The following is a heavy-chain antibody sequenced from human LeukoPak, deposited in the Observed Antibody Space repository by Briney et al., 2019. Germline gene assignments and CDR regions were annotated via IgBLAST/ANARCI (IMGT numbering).Heavy chain of an antibody. CDR2: IYSDNT. CDR1: GFTFSSYS. J-gene: IGHJ4*02. V-gene: IGHV3-66*03. CDR3: ARDIGVAAAGIIVY. D-gene: IGHD6-13*01. Sequence: GGSLRLSCAASGFTFSSYSMNWVRQAPGKGLEWVSFIYSDNTHYSDSVKGRFTISRDNSKNTLYLQMNSLRAEDTAVYYCARDIGVAAAGIIVYWGQGTLVTVSS.